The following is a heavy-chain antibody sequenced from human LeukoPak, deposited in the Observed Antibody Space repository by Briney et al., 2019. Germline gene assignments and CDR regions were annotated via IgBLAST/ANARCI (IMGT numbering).Heavy chain of an antibody. CDR1: GFTFSSYG. J-gene: IGHJ4*02. D-gene: IGHD1-1*01. CDR2: ISYDETNE. Sequence: PGGSLRLSCAASGFTFSSYGMHWVRQAPGKGLEWVAVISYDETNEYYTDSVKGRFTVSRDNSKNTLYLLMNSLRVEDTAVYYCAKESGGNFDYWGQGTLVTVSS. CDR3: AKESGGNFDY. V-gene: IGHV3-30*18.